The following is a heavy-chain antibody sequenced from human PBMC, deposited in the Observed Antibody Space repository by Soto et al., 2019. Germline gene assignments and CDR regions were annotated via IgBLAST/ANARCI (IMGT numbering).Heavy chain of an antibody. J-gene: IGHJ3*02. Sequence: QVQLVQSGPEVKKPGASVKVSCKAAGYTFTNYGITWVRQAPGQGLEWMGWIITYSGNTNYAQKLQARVSLTADTSTSTAYMMMRSLTSDDTVWYCWARIPGYTTTWYYAFDIWDQATLVTVSS. CDR3: ARIPGYTTTWYYAFDI. D-gene: IGHD6-13*01. CDR1: GYTFTNYG. CDR2: IITYSGNT. V-gene: IGHV1-18*01.